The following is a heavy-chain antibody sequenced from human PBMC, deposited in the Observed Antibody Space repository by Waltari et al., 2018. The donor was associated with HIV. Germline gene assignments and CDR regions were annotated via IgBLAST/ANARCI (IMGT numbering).Heavy chain of an antibody. V-gene: IGHV3-23*01. D-gene: IGHD4-17*01. CDR3: ARGHRETVTTLRFDP. CDR1: GFTFSAYA. Sequence: EVQVLESGGGLVQPGGSLRLSCAASGFTFSAYAMGWVRQAPGKGLEGVSGIGRSGATTFYADSVKGRFTISRDNSKNTLYLQMNSLRAEDTAVYYCARGHRETVTTLRFDPWGQGTLVTVSS. J-gene: IGHJ5*02. CDR2: IGRSGATT.